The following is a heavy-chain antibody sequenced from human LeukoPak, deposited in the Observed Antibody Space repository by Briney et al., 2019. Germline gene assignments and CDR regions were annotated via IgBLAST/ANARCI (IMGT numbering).Heavy chain of an antibody. V-gene: IGHV3-11*01. CDR3: ASGSAYYDSSGYYWGKFDY. D-gene: IGHD3-22*01. CDR2: ISYSGITI. J-gene: IGHJ4*02. CDR1: GFIFSDYS. Sequence: RGQSLRLSCEASGFIFSDYSMSWIRQAQGNGLEWVSYISYSGITIYYADSVKGRFTISRDNAKTSLLLQMDSLRAEDTAVYYCASGSAYYDSSGYYWGKFDYWGQGTLVTVSS.